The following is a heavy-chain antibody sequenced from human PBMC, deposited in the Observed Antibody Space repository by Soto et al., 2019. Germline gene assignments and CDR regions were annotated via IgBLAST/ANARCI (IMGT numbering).Heavy chain of an antibody. CDR2: IYYSGST. V-gene: IGHV4-61*01. Sequence: QVQLQESGPGLVKPSETLSLTCTVSGGSVSSGSYYWSWIRQPPGKGLEWIGYIYYSGSTNYNPSLKSRVTISVDPSKNQFSLKLSSVTAADTAVYYCASIHPGRYCISTSCYGALYYYYGVDVWGQGTTVTVSS. CDR3: ASIHPGRYCISTSCYGALYYYYGVDV. CDR1: GGSVSSGSYY. J-gene: IGHJ6*02. D-gene: IGHD2-2*01.